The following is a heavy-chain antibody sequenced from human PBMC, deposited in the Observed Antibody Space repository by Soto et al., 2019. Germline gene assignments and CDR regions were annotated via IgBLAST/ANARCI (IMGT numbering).Heavy chain of an antibody. Sequence: DVQLLESGGGLVQPEGSLRLSCAASGFTFSSYAMGWVRQGPGKGLEWVAEVSICGSTHYADSVRGRFTISRDNSKNTLSLQMKSLTSEDAAVYLCANCRVSVVHFESLGQGALVTVSS. D-gene: IGHD2-21*01. CDR3: ANCRVSVVHFES. CDR2: VSICGST. J-gene: IGHJ4*02. V-gene: IGHV3-23*01. CDR1: GFTFSSYA.